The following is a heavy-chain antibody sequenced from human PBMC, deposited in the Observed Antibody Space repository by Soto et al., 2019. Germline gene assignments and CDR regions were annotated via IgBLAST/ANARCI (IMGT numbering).Heavy chain of an antibody. J-gene: IGHJ5*02. V-gene: IGHV1-18*01. CDR3: ARDLTVTTGTNWFDP. Sequence: GGPVKGSCKASGFTFSRFGISWGRQAPGQGLEWMGWISAYNGNTNYAQKLQGRVTMTTDTSTSTGYMELRSPRSDDTAVYYCARDLTVTTGTNWFDPWGQGTLVTVSS. CDR1: GFTFSRFG. CDR2: ISAYNGNT. D-gene: IGHD4-4*01.